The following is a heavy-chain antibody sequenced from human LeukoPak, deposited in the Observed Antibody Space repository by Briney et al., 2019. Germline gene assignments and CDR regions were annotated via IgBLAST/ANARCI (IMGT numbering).Heavy chain of an antibody. CDR1: GFTFSTYA. J-gene: IGHJ6*03. Sequence: GGSLRLSCAASGFTFSTYAMHWVRQAPGKGLEYVSGISSNGGSTFYANSVNGRFTIFRDNSETTVYLQMGSLRTEDMAVYYCARSYDFWSGYMDVWGKGTTVTVSS. D-gene: IGHD3-3*01. V-gene: IGHV3-64*01. CDR2: ISSNGGST. CDR3: ARSYDFWSGYMDV.